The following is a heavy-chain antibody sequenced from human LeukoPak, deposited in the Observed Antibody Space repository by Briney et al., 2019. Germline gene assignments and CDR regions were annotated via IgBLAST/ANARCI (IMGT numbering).Heavy chain of an antibody. V-gene: IGHV3-74*01. D-gene: IGHD2/OR15-2a*01. Sequence: GGSLRLSCAASGFTFSSYWMHWARQVPGKGLVWVSRIYTDGTRTNYADSVKGRFTISRDNAKNTLYLQMNSLRVEDTAVFYCARGHSTDYYTDSWGQGTLVTVSS. CDR1: GFTFSSYW. CDR2: IYTDGTRT. CDR3: ARGHSTDYYTDS. J-gene: IGHJ4*02.